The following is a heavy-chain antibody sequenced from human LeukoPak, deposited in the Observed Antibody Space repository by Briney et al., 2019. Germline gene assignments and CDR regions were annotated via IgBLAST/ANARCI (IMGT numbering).Heavy chain of an antibody. CDR3: ARETRRLYYEDYHGMDV. CDR2: ISGYNGNT. J-gene: IGHJ6*02. CDR1: GYTFTNFG. D-gene: IGHD3-16*01. Sequence: GASVKVSCKAFGYTFTNFGVSWVRQVPGQWLEWMGWISGYNGNTNYGQKVRGRVTMTTDTSTATAYMELRSLRSDDTAVYYCARETRRLYYEDYHGMDVWGQGTTVTVSS. V-gene: IGHV1-18*01.